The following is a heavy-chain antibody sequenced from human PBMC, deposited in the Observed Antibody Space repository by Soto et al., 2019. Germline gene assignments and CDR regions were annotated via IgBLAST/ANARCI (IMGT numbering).Heavy chain of an antibody. V-gene: IGHV6-1*01. CDR1: GDSVSSNSAA. Sequence: SQTLSLTCAISGDSVSSNSAAWNWIRQSPSRGLEWLGRTYYRSKWYNDYAVSVKSRITINPDTSKNQFSLQLNSVTPEDTAVYYCARESGLLWFGDLEAWFDPWGQGTLVTVSS. CDR2: TYYRSKWYN. CDR3: ARESGLLWFGDLEAWFDP. D-gene: IGHD3-10*01. J-gene: IGHJ5*02.